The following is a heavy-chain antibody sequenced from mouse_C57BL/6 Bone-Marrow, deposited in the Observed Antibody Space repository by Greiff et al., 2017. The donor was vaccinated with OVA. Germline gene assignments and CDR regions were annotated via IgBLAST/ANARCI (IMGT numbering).Heavy chain of an antibody. CDR2: IDPENGDT. D-gene: IGHD3-2*02. J-gene: IGHJ2*01. CDR3: TTQADFDY. Sequence: VQLQQSGAELVRPGASVKLSCTASGFNIKDDYMHWVKQRPEQGLEWIGWIDPENGDTEYASKFQGKATITADTSSNPAYLQLSSLTSEDTAVYYCTTQADFDYWGQGTTLTVSS. V-gene: IGHV14-4*01. CDR1: GFNIKDDY.